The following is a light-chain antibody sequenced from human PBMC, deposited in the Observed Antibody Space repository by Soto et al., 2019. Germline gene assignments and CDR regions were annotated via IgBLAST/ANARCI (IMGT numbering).Light chain of an antibody. V-gene: IGLV4-69*01. CDR2: VNSDGSH. Sequence: QSVLTQSPSASASLGASVSLTCNLTTGHTTYAIAWHQQHPEKGPRYLMKVNSDGSHTKGDGIPDRFSGPSSGAQRYLTISSLQSEDEADYYCQTWGTDFWVFGGGTKVTVL. CDR3: QTWGTDFWV. CDR1: TGHTTYA. J-gene: IGLJ3*02.